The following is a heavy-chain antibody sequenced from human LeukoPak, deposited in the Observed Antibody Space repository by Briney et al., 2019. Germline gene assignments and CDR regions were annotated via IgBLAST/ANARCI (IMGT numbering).Heavy chain of an antibody. CDR3: ARQTNFDY. Sequence: GGSLRLSCAASGFTVSSNYMSWVRQAPGKGLEWVSIIYSGGSTFYADSVKDRFTISRDNAKNSLYLQMNSLRAEDTAVYYCARQTNFDYWGQGTLVTVSS. J-gene: IGHJ4*02. V-gene: IGHV3-66*04. CDR1: GFTVSSNY. CDR2: IYSGGST.